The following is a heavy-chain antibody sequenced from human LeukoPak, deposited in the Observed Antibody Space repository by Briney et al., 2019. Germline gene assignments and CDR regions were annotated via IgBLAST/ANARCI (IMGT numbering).Heavy chain of an antibody. D-gene: IGHD2-2*01. CDR3: ARASCSSTSCYSYYYYGMDV. V-gene: IGHV1-69*01. CDR2: IIPIFGTA. CDR1: GGTFSSYA. Sequence: SVKVSCKASGGTFSSYAISWVRQAPGQGLEWVGGIIPIFGTANYAQKFQGRVTITADESTSTAYMELSSLRSEDTAVYYCARASCSSTSCYSYYYYGMDVWGQGTTVTVSS. J-gene: IGHJ6*02.